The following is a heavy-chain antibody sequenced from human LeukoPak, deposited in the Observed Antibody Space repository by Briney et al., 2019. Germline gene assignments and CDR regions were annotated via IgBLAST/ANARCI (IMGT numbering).Heavy chain of an antibody. V-gene: IGHV3-30*02. CDR2: MRNDGRQI. J-gene: IGHJ4*02. D-gene: IGHD6-13*01. Sequence: GGSLRLSCVASGFTFSNYDMHWVRQAPGKGLEWVASMRNDGRQIYHADSVKGRFTISRDNSKNTLYLQMNSLRVEDTAVYYCAREGAAAGSGYYFDYWGQGTLVAVSS. CDR3: AREGAAAGSGYYFDY. CDR1: GFTFSNYD.